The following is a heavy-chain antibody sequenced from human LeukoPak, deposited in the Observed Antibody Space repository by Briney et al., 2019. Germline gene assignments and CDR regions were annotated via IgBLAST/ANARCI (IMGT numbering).Heavy chain of an antibody. V-gene: IGHV3-21*06. J-gene: IGHJ6*04. Sequence: GGSLRLSCEASGFTFSTYSMNWARQAPGKGLEWVLSIDSSGGYMFYADSVKGRFIISRDNAKDSLYLQMNSLRAEDTAVYYCAELGITMIGGVWGKGTTVTISS. CDR3: AELGITMIGGV. D-gene: IGHD3-10*02. CDR2: IDSSGGYM. CDR1: GFTFSTYS.